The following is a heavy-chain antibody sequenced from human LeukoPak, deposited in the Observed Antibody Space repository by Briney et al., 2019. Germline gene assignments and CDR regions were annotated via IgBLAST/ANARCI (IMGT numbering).Heavy chain of an antibody. CDR2: ISHDGTNK. CDR1: KFTFSSSG. Sequence: PGRSLRLSCAASKFTFSSSGMHWVRQAPGKGLDWVALISHDGTNKYYADSVKGRFTISRDNSKNTLFLQMNRLRPEDTAVYYCAKAMSMKGAFDIWGQGTMVTVSS. J-gene: IGHJ3*02. CDR3: AKAMSMKGAFDI. V-gene: IGHV3-30*18.